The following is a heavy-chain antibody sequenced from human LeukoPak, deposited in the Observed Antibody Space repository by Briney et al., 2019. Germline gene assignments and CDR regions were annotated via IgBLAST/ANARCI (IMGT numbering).Heavy chain of an antibody. J-gene: IGHJ1*01. Sequence: PGGSLRLSXAASGFTFSDYWMDWVRQVPGKGMVWVSRIKSDGSSIMYADSVRGRFTISRDNAKNTLYLQMNSLRVEDTAVYYCAILPPGHWGQGTLVTVSS. CDR2: IKSDGSSI. V-gene: IGHV3-74*03. CDR1: GFTFSDYW. CDR3: AILPPGH. D-gene: IGHD3-3*01.